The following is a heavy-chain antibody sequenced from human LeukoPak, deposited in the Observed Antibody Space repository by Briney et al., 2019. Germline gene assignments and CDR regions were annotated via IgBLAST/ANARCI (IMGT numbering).Heavy chain of an antibody. D-gene: IGHD3-22*01. J-gene: IGHJ5*02. V-gene: IGHV1-69*04. CDR1: GGTFSSYA. CDR2: IIPILGIA. CDR3: ARDNRQRGASSGPLFDP. Sequence: ASVKVSCKASGGTFSSYAISWVRQAPGQGLEWMGRIIPILGIANYAQKFQGRVTITADKSTSTAYMELSSLRSEDTAVYYCARDNRQRGASSGPLFDPWGQGTLVTVSS.